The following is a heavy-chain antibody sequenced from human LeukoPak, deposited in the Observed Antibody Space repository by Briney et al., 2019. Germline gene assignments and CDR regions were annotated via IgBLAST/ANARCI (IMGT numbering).Heavy chain of an antibody. CDR3: ARDPVGGSTIFDY. J-gene: IGHJ4*02. D-gene: IGHD1-26*01. Sequence: PSETLSLTCSVSGATITSGSSYWSWIRQPPGKGLEWIGEINHSGSTNYNPSLKSRVTISVDTSKNQFSLKLSSVTAADTAVYYCARDPVGGSTIFDYWGQGTLVTVSS. V-gene: IGHV4-39*07. CDR1: GATITSGSSY. CDR2: INHSGST.